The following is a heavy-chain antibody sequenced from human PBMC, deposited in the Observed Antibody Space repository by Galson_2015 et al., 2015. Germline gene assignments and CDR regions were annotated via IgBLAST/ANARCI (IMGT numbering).Heavy chain of an antibody. CDR3: VRDSYDTVTGSFYGMDV. Sequence: SLRLSCAVSGFTFSNYWMHWVRQAPGKGLVWVSRINPDGSSTSYADSVKGRFTISRDNATNTLYLQMNSLRAEDTAVYYCVRDSYDTVTGSFYGMDVWGQGTTVTVSS. CDR2: INPDGSST. V-gene: IGHV3-74*01. D-gene: IGHD3-9*01. J-gene: IGHJ6*02. CDR1: GFTFSNYW.